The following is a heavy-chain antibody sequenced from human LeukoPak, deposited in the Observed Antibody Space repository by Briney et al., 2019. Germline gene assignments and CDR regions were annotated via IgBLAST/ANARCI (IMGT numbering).Heavy chain of an antibody. V-gene: IGHV3-11*01. CDR3: ARVGYCSSTSCYTHFDF. D-gene: IGHD2-2*02. CDR1: GFTFSDYY. J-gene: IGHJ4*02. Sequence: PGGFLRLSCAASGFTFSDYYMSWIRQAPGKGLEWVSYISSSGSTIYYADSVKGRFTISRDNAKNSLYLQMNSLRAEDTAVYYCARVGYCSSTSCYTHFDFWGQGTLVTVSS. CDR2: ISSSGSTI.